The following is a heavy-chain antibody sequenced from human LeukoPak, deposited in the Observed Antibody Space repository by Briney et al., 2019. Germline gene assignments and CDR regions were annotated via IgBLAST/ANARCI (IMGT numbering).Heavy chain of an antibody. D-gene: IGHD2-21*02. V-gene: IGHV3-30*18. CDR3: AKDFGGFCGGDCYSMDF. J-gene: IGHJ4*02. CDR2: ISYDGSNK. Sequence: GRSLRLSCAASGFIFNYYVMHWVRQAPGKGLEWVALISYDGSNKYYADSVRGRFTISRDNSKNTLYLQMNSLRPEDTAVYYCAKDFGGFCGGDCYSMDFWGQGTLATVSS. CDR1: GFIFNYYV.